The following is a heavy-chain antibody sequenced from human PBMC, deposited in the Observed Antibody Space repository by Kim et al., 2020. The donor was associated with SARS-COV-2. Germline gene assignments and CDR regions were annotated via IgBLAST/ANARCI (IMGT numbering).Heavy chain of an antibody. CDR1: GGSISSGGYY. V-gene: IGHV4-31*03. Sequence: SETLSLTCTVSGGSISSGGYYWGWIRQHPGKGLEWIGYIYYSGSTYYNPSLKSRVTISVDTSKNQFSLKLSSVTAADTAVYYCARESPDYGDYEPIRYYFDYWGQGTLVTVSS. J-gene: IGHJ4*02. CDR3: ARESPDYGDYEPIRYYFDY. D-gene: IGHD4-17*01. CDR2: IYYSGST.